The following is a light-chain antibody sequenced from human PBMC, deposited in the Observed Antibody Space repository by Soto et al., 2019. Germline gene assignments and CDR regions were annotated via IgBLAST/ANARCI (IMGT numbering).Light chain of an antibody. Sequence: QSALTLPPSASGSPGQSVTISCTGTSSDVGGYNYVSWYQQHPGKAPKLMIYEVSKRPSGVPDRFSGSKSGNTASLTVSGLQAEDEADYYCISYAGSNLLYVFGTGTKLTVL. J-gene: IGLJ1*01. V-gene: IGLV2-8*01. CDR3: ISYAGSNLLYV. CDR2: EVS. CDR1: SSDVGGYNY.